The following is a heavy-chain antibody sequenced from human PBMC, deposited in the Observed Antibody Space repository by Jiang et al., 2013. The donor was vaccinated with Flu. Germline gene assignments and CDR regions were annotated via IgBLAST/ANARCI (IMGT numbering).Heavy chain of an antibody. V-gene: IGHV6-1*01. CDR2: TYYRSKWYY. CDR1: NSAA. D-gene: IGHD3-22*01. CDR3: ARSSHYFDNTDFRPPDYYFYGMDV. J-gene: IGHJ6*02. Sequence: NSAAWNWIRQSPSRGPEWLGRTYYRSKWYYDYAGTVKGRITISPDTSKNQFSLQLNPVIPEDTAVYYCARSSHYFDNTDFRPPDYYFYGMDVWGQGTTVTASS.